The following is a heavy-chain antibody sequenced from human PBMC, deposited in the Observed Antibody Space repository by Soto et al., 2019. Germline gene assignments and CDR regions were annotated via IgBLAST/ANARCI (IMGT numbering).Heavy chain of an antibody. D-gene: IGHD5-12*01. CDR3: ASGVLVPRIYYYYEMDV. J-gene: IGHJ6*02. CDR2: ITPIFGTT. V-gene: IGHV1-69*06. Sequence: GASVKVSCKASGDTFSTYTIAWVRQVPGQGLEWLGGITPIFGTTNYAQKFQGRVTLTADKSTTTAYMELSSLRFEDTAIYWCASGVLVPRIYYYYEMDVWGQGNPGHRLL. CDR1: GDTFSTYT.